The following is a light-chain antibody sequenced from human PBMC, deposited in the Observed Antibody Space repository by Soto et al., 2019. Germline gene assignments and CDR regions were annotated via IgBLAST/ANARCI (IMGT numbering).Light chain of an antibody. CDR2: DAS. V-gene: IGKV1-13*02. CDR1: PGISSA. CDR3: QHYNSYSEA. J-gene: IGKJ1*01. Sequence: GDRVTITCRASPGISSALAWYQQKPGKAPKLLIYDASSLESGVPSRFSGSGSGTDFTLTISSLQPEDFATYYCQHYNSYSEAFGQGTKVDIK.